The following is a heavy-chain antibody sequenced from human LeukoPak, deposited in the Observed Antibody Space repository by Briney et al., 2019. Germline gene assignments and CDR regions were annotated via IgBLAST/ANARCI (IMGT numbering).Heavy chain of an antibody. D-gene: IGHD1-26*01. CDR3: ARGWELGDF. CDR1: GFTFGSYG. J-gene: IGHJ4*02. CDR2: ISYDGSNK. V-gene: IGHV3-30*03. Sequence: GGSLRLSCAASGFTFGSYGMHWVRQAPGKGLEWVASISYDGSNKYYADSVKGRFTISTDNSKNTLYLQMNSLRAEDTAVYYCARGWELGDFWGQGTLVTVSS.